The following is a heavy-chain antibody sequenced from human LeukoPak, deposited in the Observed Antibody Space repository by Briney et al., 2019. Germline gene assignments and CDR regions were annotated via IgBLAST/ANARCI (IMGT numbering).Heavy chain of an antibody. J-gene: IGHJ4*02. D-gene: IGHD3-22*01. CDR1: GGSFSGYY. CDR3: ARGPGYDSSGYPKYYFDY. Sequence: SETLSLTCAVYGGSFSGYYWSWIRQPPGKGLEWIGEINHSGSTNYNPSLKSRVTISVDTSKNQFSLKLSSVTAADTAVYYCARGPGYDSSGYPKYYFDYWGQGTLVTVSS. CDR2: INHSGST. V-gene: IGHV4-34*01.